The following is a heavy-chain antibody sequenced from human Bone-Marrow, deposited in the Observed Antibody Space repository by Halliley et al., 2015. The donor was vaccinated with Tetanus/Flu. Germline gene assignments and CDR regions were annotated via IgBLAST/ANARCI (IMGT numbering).Heavy chain of an antibody. CDR2: VYPGDSET. J-gene: IGHJ4*02. CDR1: GYTFMGYW. V-gene: IGHV5-51*01. Sequence: VQLVQSGAEVKKPGESLKISCKGSGYTFMGYWTAWVRQKPGKGLEWMGIVYPGDSETTYSPSFEGQVTISADKSINTAYLQWTSLKASDTAMYYCARPYGTGQWLAYDYWGQGTLVTVSS. D-gene: IGHD6-19*01. CDR3: ARPYGTGQWLAYDY.